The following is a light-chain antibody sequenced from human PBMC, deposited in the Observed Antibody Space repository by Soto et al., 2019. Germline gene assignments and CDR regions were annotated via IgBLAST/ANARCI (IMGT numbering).Light chain of an antibody. V-gene: IGKV3-20*01. CDR2: GAS. CDR1: QSVSSNF. J-gene: IGKJ4*02. Sequence: EIVLTQSPATLSMSPGEGATLSCRASQSVSSNFLAWYQQRPGQAPRLLIYGASTRATGIPDRFSGSGSGTDFSLTISRLEPEDFEVYYCQQYARSPTSFGGGTKLEIK. CDR3: QQYARSPTS.